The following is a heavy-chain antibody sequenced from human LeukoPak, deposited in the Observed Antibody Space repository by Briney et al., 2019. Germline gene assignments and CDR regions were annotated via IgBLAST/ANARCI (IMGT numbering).Heavy chain of an antibody. Sequence: GGSLRLSCAASGFTFSDYYMSWIRRAPGKGLEWVSYISSSGSTIYYADSVKGRFTISRDNAKNSLYLQMNSLRAEDTAVYYCARDCSSTSCRGFRWFDPWGQGTLVTVSS. V-gene: IGHV3-11*01. CDR1: GFTFSDYY. J-gene: IGHJ5*02. D-gene: IGHD2-2*01. CDR2: ISSSGSTI. CDR3: ARDCSSTSCRGFRWFDP.